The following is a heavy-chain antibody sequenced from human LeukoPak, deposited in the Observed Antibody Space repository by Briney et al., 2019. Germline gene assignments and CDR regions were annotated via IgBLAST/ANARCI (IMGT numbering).Heavy chain of an antibody. Sequence: PSETLSLTCAVYGGSFSGYYWSWIRQPPGKGLEWIGETNHSGSTNYNPSLKSRVTISVDTSKNQFSLKLSSVTAADTAVYYYASLLGYCSSTSCPTPDWGQGTMVTVSS. J-gene: IGHJ3*01. CDR1: GGSFSGYY. CDR2: TNHSGST. CDR3: ASLLGYCSSTSCPTPD. V-gene: IGHV4-34*01. D-gene: IGHD2-2*01.